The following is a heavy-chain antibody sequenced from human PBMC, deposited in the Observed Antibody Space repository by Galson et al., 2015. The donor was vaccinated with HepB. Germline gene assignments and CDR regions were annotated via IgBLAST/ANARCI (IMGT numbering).Heavy chain of an antibody. CDR1: GYTFTSYG. CDR3: ARGYDYGSGSVLSLFDY. V-gene: IGHV1-18*04. Sequence: SVKVSCKASGYTFTSYGISWVRQAPGQGLEWMGWISAYNGNTNYAQKLQGRVTMTTDTSTSTAYMELRSLRSDDTAVYYCARGYDYGSGSVLSLFDYWGQGTLVTVSS. J-gene: IGHJ4*02. D-gene: IGHD3-10*01. CDR2: ISAYNGNT.